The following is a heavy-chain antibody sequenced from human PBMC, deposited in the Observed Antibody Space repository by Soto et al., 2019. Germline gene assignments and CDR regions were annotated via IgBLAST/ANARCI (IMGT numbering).Heavy chain of an antibody. V-gene: IGHV3-23*01. CDR3: AREVDFGFDY. D-gene: IGHD5-12*01. Sequence: VESLRLSCAAPGFTFSSYAMSWVRQAPGKGLEWVSAISVSGGSTYYADSVKGRFTISRDNSKNTLYLQMNSLRAEDTAVYYCAREVDFGFDYWGQGTLVTVSS. J-gene: IGHJ4*02. CDR1: GFTFSSYA. CDR2: ISVSGGST.